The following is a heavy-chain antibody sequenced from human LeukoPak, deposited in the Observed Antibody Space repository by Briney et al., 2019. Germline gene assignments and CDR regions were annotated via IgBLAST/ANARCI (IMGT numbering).Heavy chain of an antibody. D-gene: IGHD4-17*01. CDR1: GFTFSSYA. V-gene: IGHV3-23*01. J-gene: IGHJ4*02. CDR3: AKNDYGDYFGGDY. CDR2: ISGSGGST. Sequence: PGGSLRLSCAASGFTFSSYAMSWVRQAPGKGLEWVSGISGSGGSTYYADSVKGRFTISRDNPKNTLYLQMNSLRADDTAVYYCAKNDYGDYFGGDYWGQGTLVTVSS.